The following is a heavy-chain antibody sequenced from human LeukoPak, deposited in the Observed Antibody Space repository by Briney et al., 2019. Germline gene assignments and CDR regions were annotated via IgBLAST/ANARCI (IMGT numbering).Heavy chain of an antibody. CDR1: GFTFSSYA. CDR3: AKTGIGGSFQGNNWFDP. CDR2: ISGSGGST. D-gene: IGHD1-26*01. V-gene: IGHV3-23*01. Sequence: SGGSLRLSCAASGFTFSSYAMSWVRQAPGKGLEWVSAISGSGGSTYYADSVKGRFTISRDNSKNTLYLQMNSLRAEDTAVYYCAKTGIGGSFQGNNWFDPWGQGTLVTVSS. J-gene: IGHJ5*02.